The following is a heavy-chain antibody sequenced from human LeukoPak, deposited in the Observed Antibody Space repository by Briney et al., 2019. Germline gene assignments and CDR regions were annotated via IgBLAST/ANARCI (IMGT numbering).Heavy chain of an antibody. CDR1: GFTFSNYG. D-gene: IGHD5-18*01. CDR2: ISGNGGST. CDR3: AKGIELWLTYFDH. Sequence: GGSLRLSCAASGFTFSNYGMNWVRQAPGTGLEWVSAISGNGGSTYYADSVKGRFTIPRDNSKNTLPLQMNGLRAEYTAVYYCAKGIELWLTYFDHWGQGTLVTACS. J-gene: IGHJ4*02. V-gene: IGHV3-23*01.